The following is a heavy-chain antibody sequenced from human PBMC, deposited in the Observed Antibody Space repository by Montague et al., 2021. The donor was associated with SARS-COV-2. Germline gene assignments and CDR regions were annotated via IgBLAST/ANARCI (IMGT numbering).Heavy chain of an antibody. CDR3: ARLRDIVVVPAAFDY. V-gene: IGHV4-39*01. Sequence: SETLSLTCTVSGGSISSSSYYWGWIRQPPEKGLEWIGSIYYSGSTYYNPSLKSRVTISVDTSKNQFSLKLSSVTAADTAVYYCARLRDIVVVPAAFDYWGQGTLVTVSS. D-gene: IGHD2-2*01. CDR2: IYYSGST. CDR1: GGSISSSSYY. J-gene: IGHJ4*02.